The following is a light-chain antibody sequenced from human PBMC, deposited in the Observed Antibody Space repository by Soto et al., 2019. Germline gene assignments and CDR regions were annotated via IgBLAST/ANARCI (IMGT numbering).Light chain of an antibody. Sequence: DIQMTQSPTSVSASVGDRVTITCRASQGISRYLAWYQQKPGEAPKLLIYAASSLESGVSSRFSDSGSGTDLPLTISSLQPEDFATYYCQQTKSFPPITFGQGTRVETK. CDR3: QQTKSFPPIT. CDR1: QGISRY. CDR2: AAS. J-gene: IGKJ5*01. V-gene: IGKV1D-12*01.